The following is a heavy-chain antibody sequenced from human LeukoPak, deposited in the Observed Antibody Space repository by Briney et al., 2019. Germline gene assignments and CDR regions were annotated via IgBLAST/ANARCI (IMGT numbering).Heavy chain of an antibody. D-gene: IGHD4-17*01. Sequence: GGSLRLSCAASGLTGSHNYVSWVRQAPGKGLEWVSAIHTSGDTCYADSVKGRFTISRDTSKNTLYLQINSLRVEDTAVYYRIVFGDSNHWGQGTLVTVSS. V-gene: IGHV3-53*01. CDR2: IHTSGDT. J-gene: IGHJ5*02. CDR1: GLTGSHNY. CDR3: IVFGDSNH.